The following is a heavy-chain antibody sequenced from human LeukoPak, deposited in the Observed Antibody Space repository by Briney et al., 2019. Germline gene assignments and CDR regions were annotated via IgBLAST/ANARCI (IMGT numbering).Heavy chain of an antibody. V-gene: IGHV3-23*01. CDR2: ISGSGGST. D-gene: IGHD3-22*01. J-gene: IGHJ4*02. CDR3: AKNYYDSSGLY. Sequence: SGGSLRLSCAPSGFTFSSYAMSWVRQAPGKGLEWVSAISGSGGSTYYADSVTGRFTISRDNTKNTLYLQMNSLRAEDTAVYYCAKNYYDSSGLYWGQGTLVTVSS. CDR1: GFTFSSYA.